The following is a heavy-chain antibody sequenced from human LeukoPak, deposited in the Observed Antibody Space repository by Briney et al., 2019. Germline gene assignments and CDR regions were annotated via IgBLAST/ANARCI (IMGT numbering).Heavy chain of an antibody. CDR3: ARGLYHAFDI. V-gene: IGHV1-8*03. CDR1: GYTFTGYY. Sequence: GASVKVSCKASGYTFTGYYMHWVRQATGQGLEWMGWMNPNSGNTGYAQKFQGRVTITRNTSISTAYMELSSLRSEDTAVYYCARGLYHAFDIWGQGTMVTVSS. D-gene: IGHD5/OR15-5a*01. J-gene: IGHJ3*02. CDR2: MNPNSGNT.